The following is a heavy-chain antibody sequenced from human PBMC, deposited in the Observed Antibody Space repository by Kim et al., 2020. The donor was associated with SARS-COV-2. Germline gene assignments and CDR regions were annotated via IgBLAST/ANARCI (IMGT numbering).Heavy chain of an antibody. D-gene: IGHD1-7*01. Sequence: GGSLRLSCAASGFTFSSYEMNWVRQAPGQGLQWFSYISSSGITIYYADSVKGRFTISRDNAKNSLYLQMNSLRAEDTAVYYCARGGDNWNYATYYYYGMDVWGQGTTVTVSS. CDR3: ARGGDNWNYATYYYYGMDV. J-gene: IGHJ6*02. CDR2: ISSSGITI. V-gene: IGHV3-48*03. CDR1: GFTFSSYE.